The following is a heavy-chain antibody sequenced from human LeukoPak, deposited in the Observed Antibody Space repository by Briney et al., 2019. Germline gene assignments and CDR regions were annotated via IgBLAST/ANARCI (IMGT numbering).Heavy chain of an antibody. V-gene: IGHV3-23*01. D-gene: IGHD4-17*01. Sequence: GGSLTLSCSASGVTCSRHPMRWVRHAPGKGLECVSAKSCSGGSTYYDDSVKSRLTISTVNSKNTLYLQMNSLRADDTAVDYCARLSSGDGYWGQGTLVTVSS. CDR2: KSCSGGST. J-gene: IGHJ4*02. CDR3: ARLSSGDGY. CDR1: GVTCSRHP.